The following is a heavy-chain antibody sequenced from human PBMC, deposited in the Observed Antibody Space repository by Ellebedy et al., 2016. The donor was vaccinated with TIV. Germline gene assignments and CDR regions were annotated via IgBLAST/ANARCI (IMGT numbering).Heavy chain of an antibody. J-gene: IGHJ4*02. V-gene: IGHV5-51*01. CDR3: VRHLWFGEHFYDY. CDR1: GYSFINYW. D-gene: IGHD3-10*01. Sequence: GESLKISCTGSGYSFINYWIGWVRPMPGKGLEWMGIIHPSDSDTRYSQSVQGQVTISADKSISTAYLQWSSLKASDTAIYYCVRHLWFGEHFYDYWGQGTLVTVSS. CDR2: IHPSDSDT.